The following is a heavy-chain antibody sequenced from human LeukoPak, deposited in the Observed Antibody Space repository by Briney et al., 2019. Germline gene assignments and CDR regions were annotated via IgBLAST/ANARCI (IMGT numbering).Heavy chain of an antibody. CDR2: IYYSGST. D-gene: IGHD6-6*01. CDR3: AREMSEYSSSSYWFDP. CDR1: GGSISSYY. V-gene: IGHV4-59*01. J-gene: IGHJ5*02. Sequence: SEPLSLTCTVSGGSISSYYWSWIRQPPGKGLEWIGYIYYSGSTNYNPSLKSRVTISVDTSKNQFSLKLSSVTAADTAVYYCAREMSEYSSSSYWFDPWGQGTLVTVSS.